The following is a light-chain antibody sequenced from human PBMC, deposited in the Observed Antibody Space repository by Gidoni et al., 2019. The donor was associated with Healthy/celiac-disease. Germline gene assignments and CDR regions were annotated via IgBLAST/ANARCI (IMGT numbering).Light chain of an antibody. Sequence: DIQMTQSPSSLSASVGDRVTITCRASQSISSYLNWYQQKPGKAPKLLIYAASSLQSGVPSRFSGSGSGTDFTLTISSLQPEDFATYYCQQSYSKGLTFXGXTKVXIK. CDR3: QQSYSKGLT. CDR2: AAS. V-gene: IGKV1-39*01. CDR1: QSISSY. J-gene: IGKJ4*01.